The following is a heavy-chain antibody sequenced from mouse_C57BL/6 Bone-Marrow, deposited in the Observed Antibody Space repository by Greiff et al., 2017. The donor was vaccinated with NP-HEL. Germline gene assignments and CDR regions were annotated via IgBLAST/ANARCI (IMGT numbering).Heavy chain of an antibody. CDR3: VRQGYYGSFDY. V-gene: IGHV10-1*01. Sequence: EVQLVESGGGLVQPKGSLKLSCAASGFSFNTYAMNWVRQAPGKGLEWVARIRSKSNNYATYYADSVKDRFTISRDDSESMLYLKMNNLKTEDTAMYYCVRQGYYGSFDYWGQGTTLTVSS. D-gene: IGHD1-1*01. CDR2: IRSKSNNYAT. J-gene: IGHJ2*01. CDR1: GFSFNTYA.